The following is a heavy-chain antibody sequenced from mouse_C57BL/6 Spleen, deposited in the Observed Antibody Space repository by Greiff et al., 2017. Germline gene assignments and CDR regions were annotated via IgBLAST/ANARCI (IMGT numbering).Heavy chain of an antibody. CDR3: ATFTTVVATPWYFDV. Sequence: VQRVESGPGLVQPSQSLSITCTVSGFSLTSYGVHWVRQSPGKGLEWLGVIWRGGSTDYNAAFMSRLSHTKDNSKSQVFFKMNSLQADDTAIYYCATFTTVVATPWYFDVWGTGTTVTVSS. CDR1: GFSLTSYG. V-gene: IGHV2-5*01. D-gene: IGHD1-1*01. CDR2: IWRGGST. J-gene: IGHJ1*03.